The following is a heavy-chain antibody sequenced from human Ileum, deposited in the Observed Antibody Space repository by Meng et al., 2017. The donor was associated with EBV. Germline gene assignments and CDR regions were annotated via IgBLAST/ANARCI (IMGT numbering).Heavy chain of an antibody. Sequence: EAHLVESGGGLVKPGGSLRLSCAASGFAFSNAWMSWVRQAPGKGLEWVARIKGATVGGTTDYAAAVKGRFTISRDDSKNMVFLQMNSLKTEDTAVYYCVSSWSDPWGQGTLVTVSS. CDR1: GFAFSNAW. V-gene: IGHV3-15*01. CDR2: IKGATVGGTT. CDR3: VSSWSDP. J-gene: IGHJ5*02.